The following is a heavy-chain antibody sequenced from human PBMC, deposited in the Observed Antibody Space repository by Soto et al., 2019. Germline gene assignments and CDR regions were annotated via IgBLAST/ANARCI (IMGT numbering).Heavy chain of an antibody. CDR3: AGDPDSHDNDSQASSYP. V-gene: IGHV1-69*08. CDR1: GGTFSTYT. Sequence: QVQLVQSGAEVKKPGSSVKVSCKASGGTFSTYTITWVRQAPGQGLEWMGRIIPIIGIINYAQKFQGRVPSSADKFPGTAYMELTGLRSDATAVYYCAGDPDSHDNDSQASSYPWGQGTLSTVSS. CDR2: IIPIIGII. D-gene: IGHD3-22*01. J-gene: IGHJ5*02.